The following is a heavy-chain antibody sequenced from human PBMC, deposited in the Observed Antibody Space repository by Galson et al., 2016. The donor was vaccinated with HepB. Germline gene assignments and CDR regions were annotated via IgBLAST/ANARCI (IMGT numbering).Heavy chain of an antibody. D-gene: IGHD6-19*01. J-gene: IGHJ4*02. CDR1: GFTFTNAW. CDR3: TTVLSTASMSGWYDWGFDS. V-gene: IGHV3-15*07. CDR2: IKSKIDGGTA. Sequence: SLRLSCAASGFTFTNAWMNWVRQAPGKGLEWVGRIKSKIDGGTADYAAPVKGRFTISGDDSKNTLYLQMTSLKTEDTAVYYCTTVLSTASMSGWYDWGFDSWGQGTLVTV.